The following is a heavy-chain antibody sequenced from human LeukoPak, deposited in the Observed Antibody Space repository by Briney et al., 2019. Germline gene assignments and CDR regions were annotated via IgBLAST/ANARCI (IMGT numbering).Heavy chain of an antibody. V-gene: IGHV3-64*01. CDR2: ISSNGGST. J-gene: IGHJ5*02. Sequence: GGSLRLSCAASGFTFSSYAMHWVRQAPGKGLEYVSAISSNGGSTYYANSVKGRFTISRDNSKNTLYLQMNSLRAEDTAVYYCAKDSLTMVRGVILFPFDPWGQGTLVTVSS. CDR3: AKDSLTMVRGVILFPFDP. D-gene: IGHD3-10*01. CDR1: GFTFSSYA.